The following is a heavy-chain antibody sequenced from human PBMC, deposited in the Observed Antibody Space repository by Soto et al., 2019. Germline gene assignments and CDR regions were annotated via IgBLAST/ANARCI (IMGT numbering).Heavy chain of an antibody. CDR3: VREPDV. J-gene: IGHJ6*02. Sequence: PGGSLRLSCEASGFIFSTYSMTWVRQGPGKGLEWVAAVSPSDDTTHYADSLKGRLTISRDNSKNTVSLQMNSLSADDTGLYYCVREPDVWGQGRSVTVSS. CDR2: VSPSDDTT. CDR1: GFIFSTYS. V-gene: IGHV3-23*01.